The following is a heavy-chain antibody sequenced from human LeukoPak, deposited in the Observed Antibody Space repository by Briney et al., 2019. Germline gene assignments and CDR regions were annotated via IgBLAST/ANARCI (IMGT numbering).Heavy chain of an antibody. CDR2: INPSDRGT. D-gene: IGHD2-2*02. CDR3: ARRGLYYFDY. V-gene: IGHV1-2*02. CDR1: GYTFSGYF. J-gene: IGHJ4*02. Sequence: SVQLSRKASGYTFSGYFIHWVQQAPRQALEWMGWINPSDRGTHYPQNFQGRGTMTRGTSINTAYMEVTRVRSDDTAVYYCARRGLYYFDYWGKGTLVTVSS.